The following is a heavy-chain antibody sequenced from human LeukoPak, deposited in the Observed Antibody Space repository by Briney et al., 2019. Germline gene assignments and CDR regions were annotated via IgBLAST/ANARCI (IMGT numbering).Heavy chain of an antibody. CDR3: ATATVTHTRDP. D-gene: IGHD1-1*01. Sequence: ASMKVSCQTSGYTFSDFYLNWVRQAPGQGLEWMGWINPYSGALISAQSLQGRLTMTWDTSTGTAYMELTRLTSDDTAVYYCATATVTHTRDPWGQGTLVTVSS. CDR1: GYTFSDFY. V-gene: IGHV1-2*02. CDR2: INPYSGAL. J-gene: IGHJ5*02.